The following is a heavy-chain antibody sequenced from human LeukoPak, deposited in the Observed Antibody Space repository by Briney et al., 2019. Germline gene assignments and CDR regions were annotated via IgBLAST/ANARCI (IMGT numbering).Heavy chain of an antibody. CDR2: IYYRGST. Sequence: PSQTLSLTCSVSAGSIRSDNYYWSWIRQFPGKGLEWFGYIYYRGSTHYNPSLKRRVTISLDTSKSHFSLNLNSVTAADTAIYYCARLYGSGSNYLDYWGQGTLVTVSS. V-gene: IGHV4-31*03. CDR3: ARLYGSGSNYLDY. D-gene: IGHD3-10*01. CDR1: AGSIRSDNYY. J-gene: IGHJ4*02.